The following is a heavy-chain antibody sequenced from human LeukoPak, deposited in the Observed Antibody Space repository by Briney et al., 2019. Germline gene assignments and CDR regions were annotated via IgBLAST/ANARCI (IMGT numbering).Heavy chain of an antibody. V-gene: IGHV1-18*01. CDR1: GYTFTSYG. D-gene: IGHD1-26*01. J-gene: IGHJ6*03. CDR3: AFSSYYLQGNYYYMDV. Sequence: ASVKVSCKASGYTFTSYGIGWVRQAPGQRLEWKGWFRAYNGNTNNAQKLQGRVTMTTDTSTSTAYMELRSLRSDDTAVYYCAFSSYYLQGNYYYMDVWGKGTTVTVSS. CDR2: FRAYNGNT.